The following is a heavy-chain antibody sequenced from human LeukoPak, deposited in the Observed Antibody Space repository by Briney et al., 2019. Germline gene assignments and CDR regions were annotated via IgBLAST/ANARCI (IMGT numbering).Heavy chain of an antibody. V-gene: IGHV3-48*03. D-gene: IGHD6-13*01. CDR2: ISSSGTTI. CDR3: ASPGYSSIRFLFDY. J-gene: IGHJ4*02. Sequence: GGSLRLSCAGSGFSFSTYELNWVRQAPGKGLEWVSYISSSGTTIYYTDSVKGRFTISRDNAKTSLYLQMNSLRDEDTAVYYCASPGYSSIRFLFDYWGQGTLVTVSS. CDR1: GFSFSTYE.